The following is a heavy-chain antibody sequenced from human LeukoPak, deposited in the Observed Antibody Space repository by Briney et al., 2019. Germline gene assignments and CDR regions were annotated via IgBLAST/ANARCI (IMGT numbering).Heavy chain of an antibody. CDR1: GGSISSYY. Sequence: SETLSLTCTVSGGSISSYYWSWIRQPPGKGLEWIGYIYYSGSTNYNPSLKSRVTISVDASKNQFSLKLSSVTAADTAVYYWGGGGGDYVWGSYRRFDYWGQGTLVTVSS. J-gene: IGHJ4*02. CDR3: GGGGGDYVWGSYRRFDY. D-gene: IGHD3-16*02. CDR2: IYYSGST. V-gene: IGHV4-59*01.